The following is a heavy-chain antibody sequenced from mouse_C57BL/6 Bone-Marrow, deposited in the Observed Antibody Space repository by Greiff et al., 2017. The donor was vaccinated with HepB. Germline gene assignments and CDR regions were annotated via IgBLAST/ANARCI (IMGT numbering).Heavy chain of an antibody. D-gene: IGHD2-2*01. CDR3: ARQWLRRGFAY. CDR2: IYPGDGDT. CDR1: GYAFSSSW. V-gene: IGHV1-82*01. Sequence: QVQLQQSGPELVKPGASVKISCKASGYAFSSSWMNWVKQRPGKGLEWIGRIYPGDGDTNYNGKFKGKATLTADKSSSTAYMQLSSLTSEDSAVYFCARQWLRRGFAYWGQGTLVTVSA. J-gene: IGHJ3*01.